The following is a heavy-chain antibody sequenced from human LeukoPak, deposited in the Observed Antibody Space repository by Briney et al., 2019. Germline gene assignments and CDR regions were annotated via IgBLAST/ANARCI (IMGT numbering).Heavy chain of an antibody. CDR3: AKAGSGSTGSAFDI. D-gene: IGHD3-10*01. CDR2: ISWNSGSI. CDR1: GFTFDDYA. V-gene: IGHV3-9*03. Sequence: PGGSLRLSCAASGFTFDDYAMHWVRQAPGKGLEWVSGISWNSGSIGYADSVKGRFTIFRDNAKNSLYLQMNSLRAEDMALYYCAKAGSGSTGSAFDIWGQGTMVTVSS. J-gene: IGHJ3*02.